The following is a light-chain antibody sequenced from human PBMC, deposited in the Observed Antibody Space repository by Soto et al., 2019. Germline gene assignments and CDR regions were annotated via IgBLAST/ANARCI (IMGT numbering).Light chain of an antibody. J-gene: IGKJ1*01. Sequence: EIVLTQSPATLSLSPGERATLSCRASQSVSSYLAWYQQKPGQAPRLLIYDASNRATGIVARFSGSGSGTDFSLTISSLEPEYFAVYYCQQRSNWPWTFGQGTKVEIK. CDR1: QSVSSY. CDR3: QQRSNWPWT. CDR2: DAS. V-gene: IGKV3-11*01.